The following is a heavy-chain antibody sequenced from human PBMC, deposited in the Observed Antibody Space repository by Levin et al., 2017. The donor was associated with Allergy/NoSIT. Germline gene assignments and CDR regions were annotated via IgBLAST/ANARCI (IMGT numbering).Heavy chain of an antibody. Sequence: GGSLRLSCAASKFTFSYFTLHWVRQPPGKGLEWVAVISNDGSNQYYADSVKGRFTISRDNSKNTLYLQMNSLRIEDTAVYYCARTRSIYGDCGSIDYWGQGTLVTVSS. J-gene: IGHJ4*02. CDR1: KFTFSYFT. V-gene: IGHV3-30*04. CDR3: ARTRSIYGDCGSIDY. CDR2: ISNDGSNQ. D-gene: IGHD4-17*01.